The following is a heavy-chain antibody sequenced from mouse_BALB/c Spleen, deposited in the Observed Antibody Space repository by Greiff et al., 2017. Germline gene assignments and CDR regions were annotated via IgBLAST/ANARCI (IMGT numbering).Heavy chain of an antibody. V-gene: IGHV2-6-7*01. CDR1: GFSLTGYG. Sequence: VHLVESGPGLVAPSQSLSITCTVSGFSLTGYGVNWVRQPPGKGLEWLGMIWGDGSTDYNSALKSRLSISKDNSKSQVFLKMNSLQTDDTARYYCARSDYYGSYYFDYWGQGTTLTVSS. D-gene: IGHD1-1*01. J-gene: IGHJ2*01. CDR2: IWGDGST. CDR3: ARSDYYGSYYFDY.